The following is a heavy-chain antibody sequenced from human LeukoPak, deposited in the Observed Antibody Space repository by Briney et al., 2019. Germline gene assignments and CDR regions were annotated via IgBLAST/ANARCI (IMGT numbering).Heavy chain of an antibody. CDR3: ARHAYILTGYYGELTHFDY. V-gene: IGHV4-34*01. Sequence: KPSETLSLTCAVYGGSFSGYYWSWIRQPPGKGLEWIGEINHSGSTNYNPSLKSRVTISVDTSKNQFSLKLSSVTAADTAVYYCARHAYILTGYYGELTHFDYWGQGTLVTVSS. CDR2: INHSGST. J-gene: IGHJ4*02. CDR1: GGSFSGYY. D-gene: IGHD3-9*01.